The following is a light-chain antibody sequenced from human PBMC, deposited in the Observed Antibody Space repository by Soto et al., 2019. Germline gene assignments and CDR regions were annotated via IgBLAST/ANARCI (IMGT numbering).Light chain of an antibody. J-gene: IGLJ3*02. CDR2: DTN. V-gene: IGLV7-46*01. CDR1: TGAVTSGHY. CDR3: LLSYSGPWV. Sequence: QAVVTQEPSLTVSPGGTVTLTCGSTTGAVTSGHYPYWFQQRPGQAPRTLIFDTNKKHSWTPARFSASLLGGKAALTLSGAQPEDEADYYCLLSYSGPWVFGGGTKVTVL.